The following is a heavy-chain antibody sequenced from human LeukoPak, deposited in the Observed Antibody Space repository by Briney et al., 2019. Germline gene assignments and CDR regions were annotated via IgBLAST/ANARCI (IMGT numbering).Heavy chain of an antibody. CDR2: INPDGRIT. Sequence: GGSLRLSCAASGFSFSSYWMDWVRQAPGKGLVWVSQINPDGRITTYADSVKGRFTISRDNAKNSLYLQMNSLRAEDTAAYYCARDLYGDGAYGMDVWGQGTTVTVSS. V-gene: IGHV3-74*01. D-gene: IGHD4-17*01. J-gene: IGHJ6*02. CDR1: GFSFSSYW. CDR3: ARDLYGDGAYGMDV.